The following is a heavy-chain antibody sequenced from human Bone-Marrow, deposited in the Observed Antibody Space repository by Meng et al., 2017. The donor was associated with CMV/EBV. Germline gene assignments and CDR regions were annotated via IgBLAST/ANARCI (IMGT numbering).Heavy chain of an antibody. J-gene: IGHJ3*02. V-gene: IGHV3-23*01. CDR1: GFTFSSYG. CDR3: AREPLVVAITGAFDI. Sequence: GGSMRLSCAASGFTFSSYGMSWVRQAPGKGLEWVSGISYSGGSTYYADSVEGRFTISRDNSNNTLYLQMNSLRAEDTALYHCAREPLVVAITGAFDIWGQGTMVTVSS. CDR2: ISYSGGST. D-gene: IGHD1-26*01.